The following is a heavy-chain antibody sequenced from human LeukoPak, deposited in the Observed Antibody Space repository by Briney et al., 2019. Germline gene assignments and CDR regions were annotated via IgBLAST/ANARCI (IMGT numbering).Heavy chain of an antibody. D-gene: IGHD6-6*01. Sequence: ASVKVSCKASGYTFTSYDINWVRQATGQGLEWMGWMNPNSGNTGYAQKFQGRVTMTRNTSISTAYMELSSLRSEDTAVYYCAKASKQLLNDYYYYGMDVWGQGTTVTVSS. CDR1: GYTFTSYD. J-gene: IGHJ6*02. CDR3: AKASKQLLNDYYYYGMDV. V-gene: IGHV1-8*01. CDR2: MNPNSGNT.